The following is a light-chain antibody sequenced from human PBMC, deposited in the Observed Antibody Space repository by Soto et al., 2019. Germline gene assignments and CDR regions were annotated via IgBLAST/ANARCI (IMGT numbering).Light chain of an antibody. CDR2: DPS. CDR1: QSVSSA. V-gene: IGKV3-11*01. CDR3: QQRGSWPPFT. Sequence: EIVLTQSPATLSLSPGARATFSCRASQSVSSALVWYQHKPGQAPSLLIYDPSTRATGIPARFSDSGSGTDVPIIISSLEHDDVAVYCWQQRGSWPPFTFGGGTKVEIK. J-gene: IGKJ4*01.